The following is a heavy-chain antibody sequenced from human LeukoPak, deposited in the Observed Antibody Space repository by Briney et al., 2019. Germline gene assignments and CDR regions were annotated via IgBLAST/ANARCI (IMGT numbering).Heavy chain of an antibody. Sequence: GESLKISCKGSGYSFTSYWIGWVRLMPGKGLEWMGIIYPGDSDTRYSPSFQGQVTISADKSISTAYLQWSSLKASDTAMYYCARLAGLSSSWEHVDYWGQGTLVTVSS. D-gene: IGHD6-13*01. J-gene: IGHJ4*02. V-gene: IGHV5-51*01. CDR2: IYPGDSDT. CDR1: GYSFTSYW. CDR3: ARLAGLSSSWEHVDY.